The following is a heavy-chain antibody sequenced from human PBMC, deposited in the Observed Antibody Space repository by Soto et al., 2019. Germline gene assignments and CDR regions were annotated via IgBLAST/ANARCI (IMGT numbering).Heavy chain of an antibody. J-gene: IGHJ6*02. Sequence: QVQLVQSGAEVKKPGSSVKVSCKASGGTFSSYAISWVRQAPGQGLEWMGGIIPIFGTANYAQKFQGRVTITADEYTSTAYMEMSSLRSEDTAVYYCASHPFSVGSSSGRVPSSDYYYYYGMDVWGQGTTVTVSS. CDR2: IIPIFGTA. D-gene: IGHD6-6*01. CDR3: ASHPFSVGSSSGRVPSSDYYYYYGMDV. CDR1: GGTFSSYA. V-gene: IGHV1-69*01.